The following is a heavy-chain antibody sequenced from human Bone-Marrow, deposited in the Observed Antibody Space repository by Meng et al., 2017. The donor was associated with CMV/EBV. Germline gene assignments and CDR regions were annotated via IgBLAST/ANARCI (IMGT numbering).Heavy chain of an antibody. D-gene: IGHD2-2*02. J-gene: IGHJ4*01. Sequence: SETLSLTCAVYGGSFSGYYWSWIRQPPGKGLEWIGEINHSGSTNYNPSLKSRVTISVDTSKNQFSLKLSSVTAADTAVYYCARHRWRYCSSTSCYRGGFADWGPGKLVNVSS. CDR3: ARHRWRYCSSTSCYRGGFAD. V-gene: IGHV4-34*01. CDR1: GGSFSGYY. CDR2: INHSGST.